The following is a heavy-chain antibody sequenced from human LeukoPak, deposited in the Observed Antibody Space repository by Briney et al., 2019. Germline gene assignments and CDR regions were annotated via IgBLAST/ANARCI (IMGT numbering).Heavy chain of an antibody. CDR3: ARGVAAAGPRPYYYYYGMDV. V-gene: IGHV3-7*01. D-gene: IGHD6-13*01. CDR2: IKQDGSEK. CDR1: GFTFSTYA. J-gene: IGHJ6*02. Sequence: PGGSLRLSCAASGFTFSTYAMSWVRQAPGKGLEWVANIKQDGSEKYYVDSVKGRFTISRDNAKSSLYLQMNGLRAEDTAVYYCARGVAAAGPRPYYYYYGMDVWGQGTTVTVSS.